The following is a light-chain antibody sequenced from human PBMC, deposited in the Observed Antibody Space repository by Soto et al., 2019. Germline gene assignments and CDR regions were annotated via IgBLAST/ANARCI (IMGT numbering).Light chain of an antibody. CDR1: QSISNY. CDR2: KAS. CDR3: QQYNTYPRWT. J-gene: IGKJ1*01. Sequence: DIQMTQSPSTLSASVGDRVTITCRASQSISNYLAWYQQKPGKAPKLLISKASTLESRVPSRFSGSGSGTEFTLTISSLQPDDFPTYYCQQYNTYPRWTFGQGTKVETK. V-gene: IGKV1-5*03.